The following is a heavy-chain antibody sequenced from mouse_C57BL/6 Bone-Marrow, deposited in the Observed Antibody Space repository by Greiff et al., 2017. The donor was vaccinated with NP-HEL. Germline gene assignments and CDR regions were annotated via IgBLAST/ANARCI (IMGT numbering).Heavy chain of an antibody. Sequence: EVKLVESGPGLAKPSQTLSLTCSVTGYSITSDYWTWIRKFPGNKLEYMGYISYSGSTYYNPSLKSRISITRDTSKTQYYLQLNSVTTEDTATYYCARSPLWLRRNYYAMDYWGQGTSVTVSS. CDR2: ISYSGST. D-gene: IGHD2-2*01. CDR1: GYSITSDY. CDR3: ARSPLWLRRNYYAMDY. V-gene: IGHV3-8*01. J-gene: IGHJ4*01.